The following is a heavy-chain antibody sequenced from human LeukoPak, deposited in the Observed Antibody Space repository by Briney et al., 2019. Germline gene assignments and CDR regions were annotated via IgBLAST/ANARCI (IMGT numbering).Heavy chain of an antibody. CDR1: GGSISSYY. CDR2: IYYSGNS. V-gene: IGHV4-59*01. CDR3: ARDLGYCSTASCYAWFDP. Sequence: SETLSLTCAVSGGSISSYYWSWIRQPPGKGLEWIGYIYYSGNSNYNPSLNSRVTISVDTSKNQFSLRLSSVTAADTAIYYCARDLGYCSTASCYAWFDPWGQGTLVTVSS. D-gene: IGHD2-2*01. J-gene: IGHJ5*02.